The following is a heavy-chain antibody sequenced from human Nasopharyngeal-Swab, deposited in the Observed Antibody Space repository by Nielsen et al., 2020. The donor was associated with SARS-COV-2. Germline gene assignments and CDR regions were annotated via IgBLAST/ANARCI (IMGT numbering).Heavy chain of an antibody. V-gene: IGHV1-2*02. CDR3: ARDSKVGATAPYYGMDV. CDR2: IIPIFGTA. Sequence: WVRQAPGQGLEWMGGIIPIFGTANYAQKFQGRVTMTRDTSISTAYMELSRLRSDDTAVYYCARDSKVGATAPYYGMDVWGQGTTVTVSS. J-gene: IGHJ6*02. D-gene: IGHD1-26*01.